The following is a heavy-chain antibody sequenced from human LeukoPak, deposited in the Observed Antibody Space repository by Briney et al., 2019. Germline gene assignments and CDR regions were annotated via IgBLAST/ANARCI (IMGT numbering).Heavy chain of an antibody. CDR2: IGSSSSTI. V-gene: IGHV3-48*01. D-gene: IGHD6-19*01. Sequence: AGGSLRLSCAASGFTFSSYSMNWVRQAPGKGLEWVSYIGSSSSTIYYADSVKGRFTISRDNAKNSLYLQMNSLRAEDTAVYYCARVGQWLVPPYYFDYWGQGTLVTVSS. CDR3: ARVGQWLVPPYYFDY. CDR1: GFTFSSYS. J-gene: IGHJ4*02.